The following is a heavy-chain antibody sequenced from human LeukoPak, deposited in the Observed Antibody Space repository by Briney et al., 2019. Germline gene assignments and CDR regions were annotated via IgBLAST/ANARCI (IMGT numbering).Heavy chain of an antibody. Sequence: PSQTLSLTCTVSGGSISSGSYYWSWIRQPAGKGLEWIGSIYHSGSTYYNPSLKSRVTISVDTSKNQFSLKLSSVTAADTAVYYCARRQQWWGYWGQGALVTVSS. J-gene: IGHJ4*02. CDR1: GGSISSGSYY. CDR3: ARRQQWWGY. D-gene: IGHD2-15*01. CDR2: IYHSGST. V-gene: IGHV4-61*02.